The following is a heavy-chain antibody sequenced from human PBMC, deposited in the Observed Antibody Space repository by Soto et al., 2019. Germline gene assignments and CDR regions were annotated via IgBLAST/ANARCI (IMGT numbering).Heavy chain of an antibody. CDR3: ARESGYSGYDGYYFDY. V-gene: IGHV4-34*01. CDR2: INHSGST. Sequence: RSLTCAVYGGSFSGYYWSWIRQPPGKGLEWIGEINHSGSTNYNPSLKSRVTISVDTSKNQFSLKLSSVTAADTAVYYCARESGYSGYDGYYFDYWGQGTLVTVSS. D-gene: IGHD5-12*01. CDR1: GGSFSGYY. J-gene: IGHJ4*02.